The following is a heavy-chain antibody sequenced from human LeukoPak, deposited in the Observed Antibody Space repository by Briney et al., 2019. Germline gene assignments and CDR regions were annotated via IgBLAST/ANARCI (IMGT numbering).Heavy chain of an antibody. CDR1: GGSISSGDYY. CDR2: INHSGST. Sequence: SQALSLTCTVSGGSISSGDYYWSWIRQPPGKGLEWIGEINHSGSTNYNPSLKSRVTISVDTSKNQFSLKLSSVTAADTAVYYCARGIPPRHWGLDYWGQGTLVTVSS. D-gene: IGHD7-27*01. CDR3: ARGIPPRHWGLDY. V-gene: IGHV4-30-4*01. J-gene: IGHJ4*02.